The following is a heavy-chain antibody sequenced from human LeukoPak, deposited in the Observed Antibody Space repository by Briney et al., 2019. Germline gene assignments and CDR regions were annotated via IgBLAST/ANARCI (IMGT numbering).Heavy chain of an antibody. Sequence: SETLSLTCAVYGGSFSGYYWSWIRQPPGKGLEWIGETNHSGSTNYNPSLKSRVTISVDTSKNQFSLKLSSVTAADTAVYYCARGLRSVVVVPAATYFDYWGQGTLVTVSS. CDR1: GGSFSGYY. D-gene: IGHD2-2*01. V-gene: IGHV4-34*01. CDR3: ARGLRSVVVVPAATYFDY. CDR2: TNHSGST. J-gene: IGHJ4*02.